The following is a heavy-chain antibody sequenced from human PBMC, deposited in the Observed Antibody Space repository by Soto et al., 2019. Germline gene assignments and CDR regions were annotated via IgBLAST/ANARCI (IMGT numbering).Heavy chain of an antibody. D-gene: IGHD2-15*01. CDR1: GFTFSNAL. Sequence: GGSLRLSCAASGFTFSNALMSWVRQSPGKGLEWVGRIKSKTDGGTTDYAAPVEGRFTISRDDSKNTLYLQMNSLKTEDTAVYYCTTDLCSGGSCYSYYYYGMDVWGQGTTVTVSS. CDR3: TTDLCSGGSCYSYYYYGMDV. CDR2: IKSKTDGGTT. J-gene: IGHJ6*02. V-gene: IGHV3-15*01.